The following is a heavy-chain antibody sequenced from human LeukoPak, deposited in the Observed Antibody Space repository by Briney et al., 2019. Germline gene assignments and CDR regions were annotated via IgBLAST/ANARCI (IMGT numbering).Heavy chain of an antibody. CDR1: GFTFDEYA. V-gene: IGHV3-9*01. J-gene: IGHJ4*02. Sequence: GGSLRLSCAASGFTFDEYAMYWVRQPPGKGLEWVSGISWDSGSIGYADSVKGRFTISRGNAKNSLYLQMNSLRAEDTALYYCTKARYCSSAPCPFDYWGQGTLVTVSS. D-gene: IGHD2-2*01. CDR2: ISWDSGSI. CDR3: TKARYCSSAPCPFDY.